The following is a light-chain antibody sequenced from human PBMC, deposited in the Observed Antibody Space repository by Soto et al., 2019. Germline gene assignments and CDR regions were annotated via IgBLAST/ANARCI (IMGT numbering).Light chain of an antibody. V-gene: IGKV3-20*01. CDR1: QSIRSNY. CDR2: GAS. CDR3: QQYVSSPWA. J-gene: IGKJ1*01. Sequence: EIVLTQSPGTLSLSPGERATLSCRASQSIRSNYLAWYQQHPGQAPRLLMYGASSRAAGIPDRFSGSGSGTDFTLTISDVQPEDFAVYYCQQYVSSPWAFGQGTKVDIK.